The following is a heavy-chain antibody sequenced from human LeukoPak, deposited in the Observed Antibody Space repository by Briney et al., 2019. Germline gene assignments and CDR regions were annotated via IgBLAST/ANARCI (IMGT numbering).Heavy chain of an antibody. CDR2: ISSSGSTI. J-gene: IGHJ4*02. CDR1: GFTFSSYE. D-gene: IGHD1-26*01. V-gene: IGHV3-48*03. CDR3: ASYIVGASRDY. Sequence: GGSLRLSCAASGFTFSSYEMNWVRQAPGKGLEWVSYISSSGSTIYYADSVKGRFTISRDNAKNSLYLQMNSLRAEDTAVYYCASYIVGASRDYWGQGTLVTVSS.